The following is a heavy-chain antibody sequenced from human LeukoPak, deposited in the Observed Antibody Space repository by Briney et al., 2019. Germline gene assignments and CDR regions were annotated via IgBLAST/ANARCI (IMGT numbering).Heavy chain of an antibody. J-gene: IGHJ4*02. CDR2: ISGSGGST. V-gene: IGHV3-23*01. CDR3: AKDLVGATRGRFDY. CDR1: GFTFSSYA. D-gene: IGHD1-26*01. Sequence: PGGSLRLSCAASGFTFSSYAMSWVRQAPGKGLEGVSAISGSGGSTYYADSVKGRFTISRDNSKNTLYLQMNSLRAEDTAVYYCAKDLVGATRGRFDYWGQGTLVTVSS.